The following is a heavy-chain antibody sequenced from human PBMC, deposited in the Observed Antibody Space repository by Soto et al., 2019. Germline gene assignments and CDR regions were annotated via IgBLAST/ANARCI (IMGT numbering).Heavy chain of an antibody. D-gene: IGHD3-10*01. CDR1: GFTFSNYG. CDR2: IWFDGSNK. J-gene: IGHJ5*02. CDR3: ARDHTYGSGTSYGHNWFDP. Sequence: QVQLVESGGGVVQPGRSLRLSCAASGFTFSNYGMQWVRQAPGKGLEWVAVIWFDGSNKYYAESVKGRFTISRDNSRNTLYLEMNSLRAEDTAVYYCARDHTYGSGTSYGHNWFDPWGQGTLVTVSS. V-gene: IGHV3-33*01.